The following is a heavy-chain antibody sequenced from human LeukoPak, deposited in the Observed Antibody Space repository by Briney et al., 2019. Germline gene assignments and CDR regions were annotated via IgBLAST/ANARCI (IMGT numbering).Heavy chain of an antibody. J-gene: IGHJ5*02. V-gene: IGHV1-24*01. Sequence: ASVKVSCKVSGYTLTELSMHWVRQAPGKGLEWMGGFDPEDGETIYAQKFQGRVTMTEDTSTDTAYMELSSLRSEDTAVYYCARGTHYYYGSGSYLYGTKFDPWGQGTLVTVSS. CDR2: FDPEDGET. D-gene: IGHD3-10*01. CDR1: GYTLTELS. CDR3: ARGTHYYYGSGSYLYGTKFDP.